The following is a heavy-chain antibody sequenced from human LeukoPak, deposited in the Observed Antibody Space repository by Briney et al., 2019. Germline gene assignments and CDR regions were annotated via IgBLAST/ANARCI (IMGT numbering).Heavy chain of an antibody. Sequence: ASVKVSCKASGNTFTNNDIIWVRQATGQGLEWMGWMNPYNGDTGYAQKFQGRVTLTRDTSTTTAYMELSGLKPDDSAVYYCATSFVDGIFSFFAPWGQGSLVTVSS. CDR2: MNPYNGDT. D-gene: IGHD3-3*01. V-gene: IGHV1-8*01. CDR3: ATSFVDGIFSFFAP. CDR1: GNTFTNND. J-gene: IGHJ5*02.